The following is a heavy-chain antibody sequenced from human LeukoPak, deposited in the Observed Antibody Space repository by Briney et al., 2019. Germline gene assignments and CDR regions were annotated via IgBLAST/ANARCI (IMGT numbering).Heavy chain of an antibody. D-gene: IGHD2-15*01. CDR1: GGSFSGYY. CDR3: ARGYRAVVAAYNWFDP. Sequence: PSEXXSLTCAVYGGSFSGYYWSWIRQPPGKGMEWIGEINHSGSNKYNPSIKSRVTISVATSKNQFSLKLSSVTAADTAVYYCARGYRAVVAAYNWFDPWGQGTLVTVSS. CDR2: INHSGSN. J-gene: IGHJ5*02. V-gene: IGHV4-34*01.